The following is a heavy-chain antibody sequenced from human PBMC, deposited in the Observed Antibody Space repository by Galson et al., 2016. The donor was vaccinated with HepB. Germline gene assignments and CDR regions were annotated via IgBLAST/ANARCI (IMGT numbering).Heavy chain of an antibody. Sequence: QSGAEVKKPGESLRISCQGFGYNFTTYWITWLRQRPGKGLECMGKIDPSDAYTKYSPSFQGHVTMSIDNSITTAYLQWGSLEASDTAIYYCAGMPRGLIHFDPWGQGTLVTVSS. J-gene: IGHJ5*02. CDR3: AGMPRGLIHFDP. CDR2: IDPSDAYT. V-gene: IGHV5-10-1*01. D-gene: IGHD3-10*01. CDR1: GYNFTTYW.